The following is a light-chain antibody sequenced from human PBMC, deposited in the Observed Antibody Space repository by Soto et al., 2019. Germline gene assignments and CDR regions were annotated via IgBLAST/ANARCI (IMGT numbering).Light chain of an antibody. J-gene: IGLJ2*01. Sequence: QSVLTQPPSASGTPGQRVTISCSGSSSNIGRHGVNWYQHLPGAAPKLLIYSNNQRPSGVPDRFSGSTSGTSVSLTISGLQSEDEADYYCATWDDSLNGVVFGGGTKFTVL. CDR1: SSNIGRHG. CDR2: SNN. V-gene: IGLV1-44*01. CDR3: ATWDDSLNGVV.